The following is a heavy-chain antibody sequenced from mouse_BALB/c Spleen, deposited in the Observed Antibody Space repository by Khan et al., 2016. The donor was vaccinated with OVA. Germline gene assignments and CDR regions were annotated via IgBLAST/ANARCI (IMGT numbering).Heavy chain of an antibody. J-gene: IGHJ2*01. Sequence: EVELVESGGGIVQPGGSLKCSCAASRFTISSYGMSSVRQTPDKRLELVATIDSNGGSTDYPDSVKRGFTISGDNAKNALYLQMRSLKSEDTAMYYCARSAIWGQGTTLTVSS. CDR3: ARSAI. V-gene: IGHV5-6-3*01. D-gene: IGHD2-12*01. CDR1: RFTISSYG. CDR2: IDSNGGST.